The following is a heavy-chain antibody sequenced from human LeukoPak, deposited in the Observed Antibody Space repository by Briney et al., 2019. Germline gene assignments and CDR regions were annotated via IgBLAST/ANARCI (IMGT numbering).Heavy chain of an antibody. D-gene: IGHD5-18*01. CDR1: GFIFSSYS. J-gene: IGHJ4*02. Sequence: PGGSLRLSCAASGFIFSSYSMNWVRQAPGKGLEWVSSLTSTTNDLYYADSVKGRFTISRDNTKNSLFLQLNSLRAEDTAVYYCARDLGWDSLVWGQGTLVTVSS. CDR3: ARDLGWDSLV. CDR2: LTSTTNDL. V-gene: IGHV3-21*01.